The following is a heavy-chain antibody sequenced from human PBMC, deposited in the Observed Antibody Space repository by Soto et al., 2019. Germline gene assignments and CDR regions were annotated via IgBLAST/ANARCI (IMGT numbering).Heavy chain of an antibody. Sequence: GGSLRLSCAASGFTVSSNYMSWVRQAPGKGLEWVSVIYSGGSTYYADSVKGRFTISRDNSKNTLYLQMNSLRAEDTAVYYCARERDTLNTVIDYWGQGTLVTVSS. CDR2: IYSGGST. CDR1: GFTVSSNY. CDR3: ARERDTLNTVIDY. D-gene: IGHD4-17*01. J-gene: IGHJ4*02. V-gene: IGHV3-66*01.